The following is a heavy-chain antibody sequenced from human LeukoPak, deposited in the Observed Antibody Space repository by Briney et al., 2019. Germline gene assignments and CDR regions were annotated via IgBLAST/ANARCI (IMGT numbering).Heavy chain of an antibody. CDR2: MSFDGSNT. CDR3: ARDAGTWGYGYNFDC. Sequence: PGGSLRLSCAASGFTFSNYGMDWVRQAPGKGLEWVAVMSFDGSNTHYADSVKGRFTVSRDNSKNTLYLQMTSLRADDTAVYYCARDAGTWGYGYNFDCWGQGTLVTVSS. J-gene: IGHJ4*02. D-gene: IGHD1-1*01. V-gene: IGHV3-30*03. CDR1: GFTFSNYG.